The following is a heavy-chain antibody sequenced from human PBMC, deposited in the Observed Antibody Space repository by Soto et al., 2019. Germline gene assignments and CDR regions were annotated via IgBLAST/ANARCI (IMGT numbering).Heavy chain of an antibody. V-gene: IGHV4-59*01. D-gene: IGHD3-3*01. CDR1: GGSISRYY. J-gene: IGHJ6*02. Sequence: SETLSLTCTVSGGSISRYYWSWVRQPPGNGLEWIGYIYYSGSTNYNPSLKSRVTISVDTSKNQFSLKLSSVTAADTAVYYCARGVFGVVITYGMDVWGQGTTVTVSS. CDR3: ARGVFGVVITYGMDV. CDR2: IYYSGST.